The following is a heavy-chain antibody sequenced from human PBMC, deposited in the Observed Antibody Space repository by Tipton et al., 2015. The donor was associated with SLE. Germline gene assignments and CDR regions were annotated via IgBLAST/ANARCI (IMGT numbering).Heavy chain of an antibody. CDR1: GGSMSSHY. Sequence: TLSLTCTVSGGSMSSHYWSWIRQPPGKGLEWIGYIHYSGNTDYNPSLKSRVTISADTSKSQFSLKLNSVTAADTAVYYCARARDGYNPPLGYWGQGTLVTVSS. J-gene: IGHJ4*02. V-gene: IGHV4-59*11. CDR3: ARARDGYNPPLGY. CDR2: IHYSGNT. D-gene: IGHD5-24*01.